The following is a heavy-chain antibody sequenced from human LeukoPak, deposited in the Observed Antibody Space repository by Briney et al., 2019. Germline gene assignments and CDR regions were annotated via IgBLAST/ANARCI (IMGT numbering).Heavy chain of an antibody. V-gene: IGHV3-23*01. Sequence: PGGSLRLACAASGFTVSSNYMSWVRQAPGKGLEWVSAMSGSGGSSFYADFEKGRFTISRDSSENTLLLQVNSLRADDTAVYYCAKGTQLTVSALFDYWGQGTLVTVSS. CDR3: AKGTQLTVSALFDY. J-gene: IGHJ4*02. CDR1: GFTVSSNY. CDR2: MSGSGGSS. D-gene: IGHD1-1*01.